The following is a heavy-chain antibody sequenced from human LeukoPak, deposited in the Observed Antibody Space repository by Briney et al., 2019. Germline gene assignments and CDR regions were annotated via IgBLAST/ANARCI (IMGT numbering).Heavy chain of an antibody. CDR2: IYYSGST. CDR1: GGSISSGGYY. V-gene: IGHV4-31*03. J-gene: IGHJ4*02. Sequence: SETLSLTCTVSGGSISSGGYYWGWIRQHPGKGLGWIGYIYYSGSTYYNPSLKSRVTISVDTSKNQFSLKLSSVTAADTAVYYCARGPKSYGDPDYWGQGTLVTVSS. D-gene: IGHD4-17*01. CDR3: ARGPKSYGDPDY.